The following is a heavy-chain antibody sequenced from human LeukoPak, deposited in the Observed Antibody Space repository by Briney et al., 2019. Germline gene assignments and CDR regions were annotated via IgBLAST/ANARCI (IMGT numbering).Heavy chain of an antibody. J-gene: IGHJ3*02. D-gene: IGHD3-22*01. CDR2: IKQDGSEK. CDR1: GIIITSYW. V-gene: IGHV3-7*01. Sequence: GGSLRLSCAAAGIIITSYWMSWVRQTPGKGLEWVANIKQDGSEKNYVDSVKGRFTIFRDNARNSLYLQMNSLRAGDTAVYYCARARSYYDSSGPTIDAFDIWGQGTMVTVSS. CDR3: ARARSYYDSSGPTIDAFDI.